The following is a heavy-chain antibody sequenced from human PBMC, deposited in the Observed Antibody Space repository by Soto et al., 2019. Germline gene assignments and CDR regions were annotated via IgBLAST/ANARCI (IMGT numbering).Heavy chain of an antibody. CDR2: ISNSGTA. D-gene: IGHD3-10*01. Sequence: LTCTVSGGSMSGYSWSWIRQPPGRGLEWIGHISNSGTANYNPSLKSRVTMSVDTSKNQISLKVTSVTAADTAVYYCASSGAGSGDYWGQGTLVTISS. V-gene: IGHV4-59*01. CDR1: GGSMSGYS. J-gene: IGHJ4*02. CDR3: ASSGAGSGDY.